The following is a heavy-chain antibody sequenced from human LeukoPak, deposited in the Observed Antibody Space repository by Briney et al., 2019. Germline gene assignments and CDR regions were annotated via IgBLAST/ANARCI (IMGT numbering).Heavy chain of an antibody. Sequence: SGGSLRLPCAASGFTFSSYAMSWVRQAPGKGLEWVSGISGSDGSTYYADSVKGRFTISRDNSKNTLYLQMNSLRADDTAVYYCAKGRSGTYSPTWDYWGQGTLVTVSS. CDR3: AKGRSGTYSPTWDY. CDR2: ISGSDGST. V-gene: IGHV3-23*01. J-gene: IGHJ4*02. CDR1: GFTFSSYA. D-gene: IGHD1-26*01.